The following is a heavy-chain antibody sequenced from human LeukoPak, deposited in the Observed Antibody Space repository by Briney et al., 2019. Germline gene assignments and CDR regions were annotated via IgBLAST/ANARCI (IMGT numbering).Heavy chain of an antibody. Sequence: GESLKISCKGSGYSFTSYWIGWVRQMPGKGLEWMGIIYPGDSDTRYSPSFQGQVTISADKSISTAYLQWSSLKASDTAMYYCARHGPYYYDSSGYPGGYWGRGTLVTVSS. CDR1: GYSFTSYW. D-gene: IGHD3-22*01. CDR3: ARHGPYYYDSSGYPGGY. CDR2: IYPGDSDT. V-gene: IGHV5-51*01. J-gene: IGHJ4*02.